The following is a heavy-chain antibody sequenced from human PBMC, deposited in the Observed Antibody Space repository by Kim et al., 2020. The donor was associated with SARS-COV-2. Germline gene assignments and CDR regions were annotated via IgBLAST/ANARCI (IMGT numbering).Heavy chain of an antibody. CDR2: ISSSSSYI. D-gene: IGHD3-16*01. CDR3: ARDWGAIPFHYYYYYGMDV. V-gene: IGHV3-21*01. Sequence: GGSLRLSCAASGFTFSSYSMNWVRQAPGKGLEWVSSISSSSSYIYYADSVKGRFTISRDNAKNSLYLQMNSLRAEDTAVYYCARDWGAIPFHYYYYYGMDVWGQGTTVTVSS. CDR1: GFTFSSYS. J-gene: IGHJ6*02.